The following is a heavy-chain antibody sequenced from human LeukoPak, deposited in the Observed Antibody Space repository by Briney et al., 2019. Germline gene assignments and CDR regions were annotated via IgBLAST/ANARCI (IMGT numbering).Heavy chain of an antibody. J-gene: IGHJ4*02. CDR1: GFTLSSQW. CDR2: INSDGSST. Sequence: GGSLTLSCAAYGFTLSSQWMHWVRHAPRRGLVWVSRINSDGSSTSYADSVKGRFTISRDNAKNTLYLQMNSLRAEDTAEYYCARDYSLEVDYWGQGTLVTVSS. CDR3: ARDYSLEVDY. V-gene: IGHV3-74*01. D-gene: IGHD1-26*01.